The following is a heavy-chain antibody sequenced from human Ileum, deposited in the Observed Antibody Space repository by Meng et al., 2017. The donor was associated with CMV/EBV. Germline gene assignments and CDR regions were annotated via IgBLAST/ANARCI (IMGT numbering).Heavy chain of an antibody. V-gene: IGHV3-74*01. CDR2: INTDGTNI. CDR3: AKSLVDTAMDLDE. D-gene: IGHD5-18*01. J-gene: IGHJ4*02. CDR1: GFSFSRYW. Sequence: GGSLRLSCAASGFSFSRYWMHWVRQAPGKGLEWVSRINTDGTNIGYADSVKGRFTISRDNAENTVYLQMNSLRAEDTAVYYCAKSLVDTAMDLDEWSQETLVTVSS.